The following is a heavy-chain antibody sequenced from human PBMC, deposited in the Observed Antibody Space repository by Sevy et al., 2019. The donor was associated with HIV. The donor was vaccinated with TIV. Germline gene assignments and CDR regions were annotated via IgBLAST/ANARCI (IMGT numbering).Heavy chain of an antibody. CDR1: GGSFSGYY. J-gene: IGHJ6*03. CDR3: ARGVIVVPAAMPYYYYYYMDV. Sequence: SETLSLTCAVYGGSFSGYYWSWIRQPPGKGLEWIGEINHSGSTNYNPSLKSRVTISEDTSKNQFSLKLSSVTAADTAVYYCARGVIVVPAAMPYYYYYYMDVWGKGTTVTVSS. V-gene: IGHV4-34*01. CDR2: INHSGST. D-gene: IGHD2-2*01.